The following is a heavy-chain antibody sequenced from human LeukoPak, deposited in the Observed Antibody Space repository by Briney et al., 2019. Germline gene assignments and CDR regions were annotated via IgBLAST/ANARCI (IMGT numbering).Heavy chain of an antibody. CDR1: GGSISSGDYY. V-gene: IGHV4-30-4*08. CDR3: ARDSQNCKRPNDAFDI. J-gene: IGHJ3*02. D-gene: IGHD1-1*01. Sequence: SETLSLTCTVSGGSISSGDYYWSWIRQPPGKGLEWIGYIYYSGSTSYNPSLKSRVTISVDTSKNQFSLKLSSVTAADTAVYYCARDSQNCKRPNDAFDIWGQGTMVTVSS. CDR2: IYYSGST.